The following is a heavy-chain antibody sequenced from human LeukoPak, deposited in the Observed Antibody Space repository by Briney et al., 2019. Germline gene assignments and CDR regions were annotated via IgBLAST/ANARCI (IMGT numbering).Heavy chain of an antibody. V-gene: IGHV3-23*01. CDR2: ISETSRKT. CDR3: VQEARRDGYKLAPVAEH. J-gene: IGHJ1*01. Sequence: PGGSLRLSCAASGFTFNIYAMSWVRQAPGKGLEWVSAISETSRKTYYADSVKGRFTISRDNSKNTLYLQMNGLRDEDTAVYYCVQEARRDGYKLAPVAEHWGQGTLVTASS. CDR1: GFTFNIYA. D-gene: IGHD5-24*01.